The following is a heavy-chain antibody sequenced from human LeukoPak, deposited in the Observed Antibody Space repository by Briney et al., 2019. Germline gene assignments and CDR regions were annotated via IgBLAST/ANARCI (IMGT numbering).Heavy chain of an antibody. J-gene: IGHJ4*02. Sequence: GESLKISCKGSGYSFASHWIGWVRQRPGKGLEWMGIIYAGDSDTRYSPSFQGQVTISADKSIRTAYLQWSSLKASDTAMYYCARHPSYSSGWPLDYWGQGTLVTVSS. D-gene: IGHD6-19*01. CDR1: GYSFASHW. V-gene: IGHV5-51*01. CDR2: IYAGDSDT. CDR3: ARHPSYSSGWPLDY.